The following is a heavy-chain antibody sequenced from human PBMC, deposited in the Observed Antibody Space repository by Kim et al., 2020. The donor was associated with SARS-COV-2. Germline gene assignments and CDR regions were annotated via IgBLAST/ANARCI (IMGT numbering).Heavy chain of an antibody. Sequence: SVKVSCKASGGTFSSYAISWVRQAPGQGLEWMGRIIPILGIANYAQKFQGRVTITADKSTSTAYMELSSLRSEDTAVYYCARVLWFGESSKGWFDPWGQGTLVTVSS. CDR1: GGTFSSYA. V-gene: IGHV1-69*04. J-gene: IGHJ5*02. CDR3: ARVLWFGESSKGWFDP. D-gene: IGHD3-10*01. CDR2: IIPILGIA.